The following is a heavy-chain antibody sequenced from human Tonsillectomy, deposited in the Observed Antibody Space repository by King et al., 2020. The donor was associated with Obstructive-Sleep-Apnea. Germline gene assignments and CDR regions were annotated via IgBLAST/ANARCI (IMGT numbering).Heavy chain of an antibody. D-gene: IGHD1-26*01. V-gene: IGHV5-51*01. CDR3: ARRNKGAGADYYFDY. CDR2: IYADDSDT. J-gene: IGHJ4*02. Sequence: VQLVESGAEAEVKKPGESLKISCKGSGYSFASSWIGWVREMPGKGLDWMGIIYADDSDTRYCPSFQGQVTISADKSISTAYLKWSSLKASDTAMYYCARRNKGAGADYYFDYWGQGTLVTVSS. CDR1: GYSFASSW.